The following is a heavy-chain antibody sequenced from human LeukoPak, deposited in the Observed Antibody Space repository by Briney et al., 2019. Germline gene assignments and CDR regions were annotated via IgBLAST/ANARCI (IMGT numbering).Heavy chain of an antibody. J-gene: IGHJ4*02. D-gene: IGHD6-19*01. CDR2: IKQDGSDK. Sequence: GGSLRLSFAAPGFTFNSYWMTWVRQAPGRGLEWVADIKQDGSDKYYAGSVKGRFTISRDNAKNSLYLQMNSLRAEDTAVYFCARYNSAWKTDDYWGQGTLVTVSS. CDR3: ARYNSAWKTDDY. V-gene: IGHV3-7*03. CDR1: GFTFNSYW.